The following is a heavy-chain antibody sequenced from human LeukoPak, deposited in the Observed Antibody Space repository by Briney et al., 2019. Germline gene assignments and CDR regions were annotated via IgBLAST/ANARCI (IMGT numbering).Heavy chain of an antibody. CDR1: GGSFSSGSYY. V-gene: IGHV4-61*02. D-gene: IGHD3-9*01. J-gene: IGHJ5*02. CDR2: IYTSGST. Sequence: SETLSLTCTVSGGSFSSGSYYWSWIRQPAGKGLEWIGRIYTSGSTNYNPSLKSRVTMSVDTSKNQFSLKLSSVTAADTAVYYCAREVSILTGYPNWFDPWGQGTLVTVSS. CDR3: AREVSILTGYPNWFDP.